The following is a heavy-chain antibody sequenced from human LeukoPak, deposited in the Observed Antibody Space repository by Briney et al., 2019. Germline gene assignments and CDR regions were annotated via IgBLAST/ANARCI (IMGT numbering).Heavy chain of an antibody. D-gene: IGHD2-21*02. CDR3: ARGTVTASDY. CDR2: IYSGGNT. Sequence: QPGGSLCLSCAPSGFSLSNTYMSWVRQAPGKGLEWVSIIYSGGNTYYADSVKGRFTISRDNSKNTLYLQMNRLRPEDTAVYYCARGTVTASDYWGQGTLVTVSS. J-gene: IGHJ4*02. V-gene: IGHV3-53*01. CDR1: GFSLSNTY.